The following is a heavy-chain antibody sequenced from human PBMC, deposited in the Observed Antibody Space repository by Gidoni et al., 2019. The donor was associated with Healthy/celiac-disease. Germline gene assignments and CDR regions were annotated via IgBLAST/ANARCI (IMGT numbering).Heavy chain of an antibody. V-gene: IGHV4-34*01. CDR2: INHSGST. CDR3: ARAGGYCSGGSCPPARNFDY. D-gene: IGHD2-15*01. J-gene: IGHJ4*02. CDR1: GGSFSGYY. Sequence: QVQLQQWGAGLLKPSETLSLTCAVYGGSFSGYYWRWIRQPPGKGLEWIGEINHSGSTNYNPSLKSRVTISVDTSKNQFSLKLSSVTAADTAVYYCARAGGYCSGGSCPPARNFDYWGQGTLVTVSS.